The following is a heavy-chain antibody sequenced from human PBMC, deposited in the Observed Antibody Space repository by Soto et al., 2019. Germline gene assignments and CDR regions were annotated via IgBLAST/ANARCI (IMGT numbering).Heavy chain of an antibody. J-gene: IGHJ3*02. CDR1: GGSISSSSYY. D-gene: IGHD3-9*01. CDR2: IYYSGST. V-gene: IGHV4-39*01. CDR3: WFRATPYDILTLLSHWAFDI. Sequence: SETLSLTCTVSGGSISSSSYYWGWIRQPPGKGLEWIGSIYYSGSTYYNPSLKSRVTISVDTSKNQFSLKLSSVTAADTAVYYCWFRATPYDILTLLSHWAFDIWGQGTMVTVSS.